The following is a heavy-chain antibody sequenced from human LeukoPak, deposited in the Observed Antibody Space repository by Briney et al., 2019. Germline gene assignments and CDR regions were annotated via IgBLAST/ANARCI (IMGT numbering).Heavy chain of an antibody. D-gene: IGHD3-22*01. J-gene: IGHJ4*02. V-gene: IGHV1-2*02. Sequence: GASVKVSSKASGYTFTGYYMHWVRQAPGQGLEWMGWINPNSGGTNYAQKFQGRVTMTRDTSISIAYMELSRLRSDDTAVYYCARDGRNYYDSSGYSYWAYWGQGTLVTVSS. CDR1: GYTFTGYY. CDR3: ARDGRNYYDSSGYSYWAY. CDR2: INPNSGGT.